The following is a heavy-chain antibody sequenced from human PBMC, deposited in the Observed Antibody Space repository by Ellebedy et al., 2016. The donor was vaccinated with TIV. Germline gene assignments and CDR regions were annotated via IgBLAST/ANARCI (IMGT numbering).Heavy chain of an antibody. CDR1: GFTFSDYA. J-gene: IGHJ3*02. D-gene: IGHD4-23*01. V-gene: IGHV3-23*01. Sequence: GESLKISCAASGFTFSDYAMSWVRQAPGKGLEWVSAISGGSENTFYAASVKGRFTISRDSSKNTLYLQMNSLRAEDTAVYYCARDPVGVGPAFDIWGQGTMVTVSS. CDR3: ARDPVGVGPAFDI. CDR2: ISGGSENT.